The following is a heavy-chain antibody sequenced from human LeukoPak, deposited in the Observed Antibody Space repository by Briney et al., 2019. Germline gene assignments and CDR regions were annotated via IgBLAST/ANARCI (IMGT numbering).Heavy chain of an antibody. D-gene: IGHD2-21*02. V-gene: IGHV1-69*01. CDR3: ARVCIAGDSYPETDY. CDR1: GGTSSSYA. CDR2: IIPIFGTA. J-gene: IGHJ4*02. Sequence: GSSVKVSCKASGGTSSSYAISWVRQAPGQGLEWMGGIIPIFGTANYAQKFQGRVTITADESTSTAYMELSSLRSEDTAVYYCARVCIAGDSYPETDYWGQGTLVTVSS.